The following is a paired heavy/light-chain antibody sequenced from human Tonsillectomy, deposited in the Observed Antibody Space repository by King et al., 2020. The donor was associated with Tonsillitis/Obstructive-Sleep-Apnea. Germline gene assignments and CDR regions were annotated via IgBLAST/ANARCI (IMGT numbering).Light chain of an antibody. CDR3: QQYDNLPRVT. CDR1: QDISNY. V-gene: IGKV1-33*01. CDR2: DAS. J-gene: IGKJ4*01. Sequence: DIQMTQSPSSLSASVGGRVTITCQASQDISNYLNWYQQKPGKAPKLLIYDASNLETGVPSRFSGRGSGTDFTFTISSLQPEDTATYYCQQYDNLPRVTFGGGTKVEIK.
Heavy chain of an antibody. CDR1: GGSISSSSYY. Sequence: QLQLQESGPGLVKPSETLSLTCTVSGGSISSSSYYWGWIRQPPGKGLEWIASIYYSGSTYYNPSLTSRVTISVDTSKKQFSLKLTSVTAADTAVYYCARLAPVLRYSDCLPPKWGQGTLVTVSS. CDR3: ARLAPVLRYSDCLPPK. J-gene: IGHJ4*02. CDR2: IYYSGST. D-gene: IGHD3-9*01. V-gene: IGHV4-39*01.